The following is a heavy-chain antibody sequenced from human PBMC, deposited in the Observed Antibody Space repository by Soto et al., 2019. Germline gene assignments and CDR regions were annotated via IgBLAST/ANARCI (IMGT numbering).Heavy chain of an antibody. D-gene: IGHD2-21*02. CDR3: TRRAGCGGDCFSNFDY. Sequence: GGSLKISCSGSGDSFTNYWIGWGRQMPWKGLEWMGIIYPGDSDTRYSPSFQGQVTISADKSVSTAYLQWSSLNVSDTAMHYCTRRAGCGGDCFSNFDYWGQGTLVTVSS. V-gene: IGHV5-51*01. CDR2: IYPGDSDT. CDR1: GDSFTNYW. J-gene: IGHJ4*02.